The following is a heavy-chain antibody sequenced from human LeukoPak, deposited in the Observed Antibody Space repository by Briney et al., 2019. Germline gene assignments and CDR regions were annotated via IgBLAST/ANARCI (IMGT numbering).Heavy chain of an antibody. Sequence: GGSLRLSCAASGFTFSSYAMSWVRQAPGKGLEWVSAISGSGGSTYYADSVKGRFIISRDNSKNTLYLQMNSLRAEDTAVYYCAKSGDIVVVPAAIHFDYWGQGTLVTVSS. CDR3: AKSGDIVVVPAAIHFDY. CDR2: ISGSGGST. CDR1: GFTFSSYA. D-gene: IGHD2-2*01. J-gene: IGHJ4*02. V-gene: IGHV3-23*01.